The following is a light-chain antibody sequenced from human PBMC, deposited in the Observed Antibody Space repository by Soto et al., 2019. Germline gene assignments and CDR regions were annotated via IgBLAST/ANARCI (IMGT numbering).Light chain of an antibody. V-gene: IGKV3-20*01. J-gene: IGKJ1*01. CDR3: QQYSSSRT. CDR2: GAS. Sequence: ESVLTQSPGTLSLSPGERATLSCRASQSVSSNYLAWYQQKPGQAPRLLIYGASSRATGIPVRFSGSGSETDFTLTITRLEPEDFAVYYCQQYSSSRTFGQGTKV. CDR1: QSVSSNY.